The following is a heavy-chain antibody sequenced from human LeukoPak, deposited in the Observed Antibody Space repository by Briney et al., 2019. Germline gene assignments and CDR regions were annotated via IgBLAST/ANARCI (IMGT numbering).Heavy chain of an antibody. D-gene: IGHD3-9*01. Sequence: SETLSLTCTVSGGSISSYYWSWIRQPPGKGLEWIGYIYHSGSTYYNPSLKSRVTISVDRSKNQFSLKLSSVTAADTAVYYCARMRRYFDWLYYFDYWGQGTLVTVSS. CDR3: ARMRRYFDWLYYFDY. CDR1: GGSISSYY. V-gene: IGHV4-59*12. J-gene: IGHJ4*02. CDR2: IYHSGST.